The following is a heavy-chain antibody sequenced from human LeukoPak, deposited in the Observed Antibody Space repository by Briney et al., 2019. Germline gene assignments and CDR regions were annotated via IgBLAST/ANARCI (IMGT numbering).Heavy chain of an antibody. J-gene: IGHJ3*02. Sequence: SETLSLTCTVSGGSISGYYWSWIRQPARKGLEWIGRIYPSGSTNNNPSLTSRVTMSVDTSKSQFSLKLRSVTAADTGVYYCAIDRCAMCAFDIWGQGTMVTVSS. D-gene: IGHD5-24*01. CDR3: AIDRCAMCAFDI. V-gene: IGHV4-4*07. CDR1: GGSISGYY. CDR2: IYPSGST.